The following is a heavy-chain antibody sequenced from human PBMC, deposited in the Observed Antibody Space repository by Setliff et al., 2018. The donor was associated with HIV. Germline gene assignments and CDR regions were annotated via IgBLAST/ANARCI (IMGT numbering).Heavy chain of an antibody. CDR3: ARDPPGYGDSNDY. CDR1: GGSITGYY. CDR2: IYYSGNT. Sequence: SSETLSLTCTVSGGSITGYYWSWIRQPPGKGLEWIGWIYYSGNTRYNPSLKSRVTISLDTSKNRFSLQLTSVTAADTAVYYCARDPPGYGDSNDYWGQGTLVTVSS. V-gene: IGHV4-59*01. J-gene: IGHJ4*02. D-gene: IGHD4-17*01.